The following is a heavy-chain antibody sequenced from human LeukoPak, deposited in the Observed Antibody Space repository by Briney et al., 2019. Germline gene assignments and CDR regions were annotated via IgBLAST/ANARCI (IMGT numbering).Heavy chain of an antibody. CDR3: AKGFSVLASNHYFYYYGMDV. V-gene: IGHV3-43*02. Sequence: PGGSLRLSCAASGMTFDDYAMHWVRRAPGKGLEWVSLISGDGGSTYYADSVKGRFTISRDNSKNSLYLQMTNLRTEDIALYYCAKGFSVLASNHYFYYYGMDVWGQGTTVTVSS. D-gene: IGHD3-3*01. CDR1: GMTFDDYA. J-gene: IGHJ6*02. CDR2: ISGDGGST.